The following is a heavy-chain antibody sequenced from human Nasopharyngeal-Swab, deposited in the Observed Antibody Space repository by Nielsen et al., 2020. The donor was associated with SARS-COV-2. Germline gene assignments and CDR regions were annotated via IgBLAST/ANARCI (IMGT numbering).Heavy chain of an antibody. CDR3: AFRWWRSSWYGDY. D-gene: IGHD6-13*01. V-gene: IGHV1-24*01. J-gene: IGHJ4*02. CDR2: FDPEDGES. CDR1: GYTLTELS. Sequence: ASVKVSCKVSGYTLTELSMHWVRQAPGKGLEWMGGFDPEDGESIYAQKFQGRVTMTEDTSTDTAYMELSSLRSEDTAVYYCAFRWWRSSWYGDYWGQGTLVTVSS.